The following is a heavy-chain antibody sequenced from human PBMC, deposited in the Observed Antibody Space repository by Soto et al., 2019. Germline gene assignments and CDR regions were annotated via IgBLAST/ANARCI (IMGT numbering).Heavy chain of an antibody. Sequence: QVQLVQSGAEVKKPGASVKVSCKPSGYTFTDLYIHWVRQAPGQGLEWMGWIDPRSGDRRYTQKFQGRVTMSRDTSASTVYMELSSLTSDDTAVYFCARYNYGPLDYWGQGTLVTVSS. CDR2: IDPRSGDR. J-gene: IGHJ4*02. CDR3: ARYNYGPLDY. CDR1: GYTFTDLY. V-gene: IGHV1-2*02. D-gene: IGHD3-10*01.